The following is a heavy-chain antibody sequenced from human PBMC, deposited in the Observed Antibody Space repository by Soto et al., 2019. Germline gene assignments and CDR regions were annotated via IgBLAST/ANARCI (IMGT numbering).Heavy chain of an antibody. Sequence: ASVKVSCKASGYTFTSYGISWVRQAPGQGLEWMGWISAYNGNTNYAQKLQGRVTMTTDTSTSTAYMELRSLRSDDTAVYYCARGVTIYYYYYVMDVWGQGSKVTVSS. J-gene: IGHJ6*02. D-gene: IGHD4-4*01. CDR1: GYTFTSYG. CDR3: ARGVTIYYYYYVMDV. CDR2: ISAYNGNT. V-gene: IGHV1-18*01.